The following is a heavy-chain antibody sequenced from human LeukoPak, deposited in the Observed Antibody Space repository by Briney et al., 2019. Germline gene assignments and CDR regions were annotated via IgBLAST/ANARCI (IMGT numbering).Heavy chain of an antibody. D-gene: IGHD3-10*01. CDR2: IYYSGST. J-gene: IGHJ4*02. CDR1: GGSISSSSYY. Sequence: SETLSLTCTVSGGSISSSSYYWGWIRQPPGKGLEWIGSIYYSGSTYYNPSLKSRVTISADTSKNQFSLKLSSVTAADTAVYYCARDRSMVRGVPTHYFDYWGQGTLVTVSS. V-gene: IGHV4-39*07. CDR3: ARDRSMVRGVPTHYFDY.